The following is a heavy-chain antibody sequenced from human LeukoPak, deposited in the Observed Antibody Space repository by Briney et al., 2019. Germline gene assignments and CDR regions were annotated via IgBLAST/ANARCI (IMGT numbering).Heavy chain of an antibody. Sequence: PSETLSLTCTVSGGSISSSSYYWGWIRQPPGKGLEWIGYIYYSGSTNCNSSLKSRVTISVDTSKNQFSLKLSSVTAADTAVYYCASEYYYDSSGYYPYFDYWGQGTLVTVSS. CDR1: GGSISSSSYY. CDR3: ASEYYYDSSGYYPYFDY. D-gene: IGHD3-22*01. V-gene: IGHV4-61*05. J-gene: IGHJ4*02. CDR2: IYYSGST.